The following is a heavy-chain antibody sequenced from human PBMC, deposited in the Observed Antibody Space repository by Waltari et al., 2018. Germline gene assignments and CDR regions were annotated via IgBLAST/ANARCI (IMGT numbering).Heavy chain of an antibody. CDR1: GCTFSRYW. V-gene: IGHV3-74*01. CDR3: VREDSGSYGSEGFDY. D-gene: IGHD1-26*01. J-gene: IGHJ4*02. CDR2: INSDGSST. Sequence: EVQLVESGGGLVQPGGSPRLSCAASGCTFSRYWMHWVRQDAGKGLVWVSRINSDGSSTSYADSVKGRFTISRDNAKNTLYLQMNSLRAEDTAVYYCVREDSGSYGSEGFDYWGQGTLVTVSS.